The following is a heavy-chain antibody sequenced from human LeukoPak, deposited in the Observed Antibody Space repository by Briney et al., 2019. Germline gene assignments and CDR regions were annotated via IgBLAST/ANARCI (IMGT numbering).Heavy chain of an antibody. Sequence: GESLKISCKGSGYSFNTYWIGWVRQMPGKGLEWMGIIYPGDSDARYSPSFQGQVTISADKSISTAYLQWSSLKASDTAVYYCARRGRDGYNLYYFDYWGQGTLVTVSS. CDR2: IYPGDSDA. J-gene: IGHJ4*02. D-gene: IGHD5-24*01. CDR1: GYSFNTYW. V-gene: IGHV5-51*01. CDR3: ARRGRDGYNLYYFDY.